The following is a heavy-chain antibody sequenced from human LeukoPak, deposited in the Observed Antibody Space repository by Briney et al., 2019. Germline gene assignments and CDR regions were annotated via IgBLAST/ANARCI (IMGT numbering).Heavy chain of an antibody. CDR3: GRGDGYLVDH. CDR2: INQGGSER. J-gene: IGHJ4*02. CDR1: GFSFSNSW. V-gene: IGHV3-7*01. D-gene: IGHD5-24*01. Sequence: PGGSLRLSCVGSGFSFSNSWMTWVRRAPGKGLEWVANINQGGSERNYVDSVKGRLTISRDDARTSLFLQMNSLRAEDTGVHYCGRGDGYLVDHWGQGTLVTVST.